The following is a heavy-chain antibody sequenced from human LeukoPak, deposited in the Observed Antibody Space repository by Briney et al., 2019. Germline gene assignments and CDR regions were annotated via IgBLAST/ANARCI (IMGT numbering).Heavy chain of an antibody. CDR1: GYTFSTHG. J-gene: IGHJ1*01. D-gene: IGHD2-15*01. CDR2: IWYDGSKK. V-gene: IGHV3-33*01. CDR3: ARDLGTSRLHFPD. Sequence: SGGSLRLSCVASGYTFSTHGMHWVRQAPGKGLEWVAVIWYDGSKKYYADSVKGRFTISRDDSKSTLYLQMNSLRAEDTAVYYCARDLGTSRLHFPDWDQGTLVTVSS.